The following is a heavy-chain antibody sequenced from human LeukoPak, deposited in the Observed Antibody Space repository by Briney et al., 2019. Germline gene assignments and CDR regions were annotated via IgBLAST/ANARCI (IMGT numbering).Heavy chain of an antibody. Sequence: PGGSLRLSCAASGFTVSSNYMSWVRQAPGKGLEWVSVIYSGGSTYYADSVKGRFTISRDNSKNTLYLQMNSLRAEDTAVYYCARDPAHCSGGSCLAFDIWGQGTMVTVSS. CDR2: IYSGGST. CDR3: ARDPAHCSGGSCLAFDI. V-gene: IGHV3-53*01. D-gene: IGHD2-15*01. J-gene: IGHJ3*02. CDR1: GFTVSSNY.